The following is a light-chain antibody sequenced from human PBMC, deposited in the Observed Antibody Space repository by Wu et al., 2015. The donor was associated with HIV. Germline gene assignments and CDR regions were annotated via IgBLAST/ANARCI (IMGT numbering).Light chain of an antibody. CDR3: QQYGSYPIT. Sequence: EIVLTQSPGTLSLSPGERATLSCRASQSVSSSYLAWYRQKPGQAPRLLIYGASSRATGIPDRFSGSGSGTDFTLTISRLEPEDFAVYYCQQYGSYPITFGQGTRLEIK. V-gene: IGKV3-20*01. CDR1: QSVSSSY. CDR2: GAS. J-gene: IGKJ5*01.